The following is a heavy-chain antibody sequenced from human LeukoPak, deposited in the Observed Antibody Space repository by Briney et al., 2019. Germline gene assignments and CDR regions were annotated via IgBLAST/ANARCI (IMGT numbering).Heavy chain of an antibody. V-gene: IGHV3-30*03. Sequence: GGSLRLSCAASGFTFSSYGMHWVRQAPAKGLEWVAVISNDGRSIYYADSVKGRFTISRDNSKNTLYLQMNSLRAEDTAVYYCVRDQMGFDPWGQGTLVIVSS. CDR1: GFTFSSYG. CDR3: VRDQMGFDP. D-gene: IGHD2-8*01. J-gene: IGHJ5*02. CDR2: ISNDGRSI.